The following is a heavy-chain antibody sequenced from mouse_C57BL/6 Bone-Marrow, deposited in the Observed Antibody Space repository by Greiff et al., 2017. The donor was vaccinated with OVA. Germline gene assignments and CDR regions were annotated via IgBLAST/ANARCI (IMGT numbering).Heavy chain of an antibody. CDR2: IFPGSGST. J-gene: IGHJ3*01. D-gene: IGHD2-5*01. CDR1: GYTFTSYW. CDR3: ARSGSNGCAY. V-gene: IGHV1-55*01. Sequence: QVHVKQPGAELVKPGASVKMSCKASGYTFTSYWITWVKQRPGQGLECIGDIFPGSGSTNYTEKFKSKATLTVDTSSSTAYMQLSSRTSEDAAVYYCARSGSNGCAYWGQGTLVTVSA.